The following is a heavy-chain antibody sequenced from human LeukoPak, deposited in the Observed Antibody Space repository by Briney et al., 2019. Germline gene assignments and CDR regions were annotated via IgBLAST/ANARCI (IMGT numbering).Heavy chain of an antibody. Sequence: ASVKVSCKASGYTFTGYYMHWVRQAPGQGLEWMGWINPNSGGTNYAQKFQGRVTMTRDTSISTAYMELSRLRSDDTAVYYCAILPAPYSSSDNFDYWGQGTLVTVSS. CDR3: AILPAPYSSSDNFDY. J-gene: IGHJ4*02. CDR2: INPNSGGT. D-gene: IGHD6-6*01. V-gene: IGHV1-2*02. CDR1: GYTFTGYY.